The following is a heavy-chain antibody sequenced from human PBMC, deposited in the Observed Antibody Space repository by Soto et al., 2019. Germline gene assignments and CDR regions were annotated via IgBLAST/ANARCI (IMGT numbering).Heavy chain of an antibody. CDR2: ISGSGGST. CDR1: GFTFSSYA. CDR3: AKGGSRDNIVLMVYATAAFEI. J-gene: IGHJ3*02. Sequence: HPGGSLRLSCAASGFTFSSYAMSWVRQAPGKGLEWVSAISGSGGSTYYADSVKGRFTISRDNSKNTLYLQMNSLRAEDTAVYYCAKGGSRDNIVLMVYATAAFEIWGQGTMVTVSS. D-gene: IGHD2-8*01. V-gene: IGHV3-23*01.